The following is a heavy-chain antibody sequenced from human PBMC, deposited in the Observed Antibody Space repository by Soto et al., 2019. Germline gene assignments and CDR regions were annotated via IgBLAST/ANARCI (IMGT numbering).Heavy chain of an antibody. V-gene: IGHV3-30*18. CDR3: AKSEYSSSWSWFDP. J-gene: IGHJ5*02. D-gene: IGHD6-13*01. CDR2: ISYDGSNK. CDR1: GFTFSSYG. Sequence: QVQLVESGGGVVQPGRSLRLSCAASGFTFSSYGMHWVRQAPGKGLEWVAVISYDGSNKYYADSVKGRFTISRDNSKNARYLQMNSLRAEDTAVYYCAKSEYSSSWSWFDPWGEGTMVTVSS.